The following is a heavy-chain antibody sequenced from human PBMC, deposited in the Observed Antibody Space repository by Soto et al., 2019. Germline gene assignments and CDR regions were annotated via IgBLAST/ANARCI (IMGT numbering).Heavy chain of an antibody. D-gene: IGHD3-16*02. CDR3: AKRLSYYFDS. CDR1: GLTFSNYA. CDR2: ITGDGVTT. Sequence: GGSLRLSCAASGLTFSNYAMSWVRQAPGKGLEWVSTITGDGVTTSYADSVKGRFTISRDNSKNTLYLQMSGLRADDTAVYYCAKRLSYYFDSWGHGTLVTVSS. J-gene: IGHJ4*01. V-gene: IGHV3-23*01.